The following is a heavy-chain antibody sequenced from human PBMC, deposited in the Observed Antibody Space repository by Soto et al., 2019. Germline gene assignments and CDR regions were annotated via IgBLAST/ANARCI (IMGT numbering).Heavy chain of an antibody. CDR2: ISAYNGNT. V-gene: IGHV1-18*01. J-gene: IGHJ3*02. D-gene: IGHD3-3*01. CDR1: GYTFTSYG. Sequence: ASVKVSCKASGYTFTSYGSSWVRQAPGQGLEWMGWISAYNGNTNYAQKLQGRVTMTTDTSTSTAYMELRSLRSDDTAVYYCARGVTIFGVVLDAFDIWGQGTMVTVSS. CDR3: ARGVTIFGVVLDAFDI.